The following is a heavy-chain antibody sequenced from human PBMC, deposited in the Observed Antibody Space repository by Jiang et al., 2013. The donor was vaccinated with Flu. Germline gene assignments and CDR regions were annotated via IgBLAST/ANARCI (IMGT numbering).Heavy chain of an antibody. CDR1: GGSIGSSSYY. CDR2: IYYTGST. V-gene: IGHV4-39*07. D-gene: IGHD6-19*01. CDR3: ARDQRQQWLANLFDY. Sequence: GLVKPSETLSLTCTVSGGSIGSSSYYWGWIRQPPGKGLEWIGSIYYTGSTYYNPSLKSRVTISVDKSKNHLSLKLSSMTAADTAVYYCARDQRQQWLANLFDYWGQGTLVTVSS. J-gene: IGHJ4*02.